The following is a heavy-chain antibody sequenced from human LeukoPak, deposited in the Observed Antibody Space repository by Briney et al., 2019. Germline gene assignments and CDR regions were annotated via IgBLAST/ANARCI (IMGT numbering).Heavy chain of an antibody. CDR2: ISGSGDTT. D-gene: IGHD6-19*01. CDR3: AKTFLEQWLVGY. CDR1: GFTFSSYA. J-gene: IGHJ4*02. Sequence: PGGSLRLSCAASGFTFSSYAMSWVRQTPGKGLEWVSAISGSGDTTYYADSVKGRFTISRDNSKNTLYLQMHSLRAEDTALYYCAKTFLEQWLVGYWGQGTLVTVSS. V-gene: IGHV3-23*01.